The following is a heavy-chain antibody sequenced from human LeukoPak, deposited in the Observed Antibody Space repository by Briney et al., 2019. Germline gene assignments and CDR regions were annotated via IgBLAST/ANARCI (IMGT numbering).Heavy chain of an antibody. Sequence: SVKVSCKASGGTFSTYAITWVRQAPGQGLEWMGGIIPIFGTANYAQKFQDRVTITTDASMSTVYMELTSLRSEDTAVYYCARTPQHSYYYYNMDVWGKGTTVTVAS. CDR1: GGTFSTYA. CDR2: IIPIFGTA. J-gene: IGHJ6*03. V-gene: IGHV1-69*05. D-gene: IGHD5-18*01. CDR3: ARTPQHSYYYYNMDV.